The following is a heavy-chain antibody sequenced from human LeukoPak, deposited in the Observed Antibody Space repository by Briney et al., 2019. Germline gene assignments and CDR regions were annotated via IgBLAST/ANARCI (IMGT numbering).Heavy chain of an antibody. CDR3: ARGSGWNSFDP. V-gene: IGHV4-61*02. D-gene: IGHD6-19*01. Sequence: PSETLSLTCTVSGGSISTDLYYWTWIRQPAGKGLEWIGRIYSNGGTDYNPPLKSRVSISIDTSKNHFSLKMSLATAADTALYYCARGSGWNSFDPWGQGTLVTVSS. J-gene: IGHJ5*02. CDR1: GGSISTDLYY. CDR2: IYSNGGT.